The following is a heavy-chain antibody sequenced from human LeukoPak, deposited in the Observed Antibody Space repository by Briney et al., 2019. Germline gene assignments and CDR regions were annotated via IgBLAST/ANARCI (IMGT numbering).Heavy chain of an antibody. V-gene: IGHV3-21*06. Sequence: PGGSLRLSCTASGFSFSTYSMAWVRQAPGKGLEWVSSVSSRTSYKYYADSVKGRFTISRDNAKNSVYLQLNSLRVEDTAVYYCAELGITMIGGVWGKGTTVTISS. CDR2: VSSRTSYK. CDR3: AELGITMIGGV. J-gene: IGHJ6*04. CDR1: GFSFSTYS. D-gene: IGHD3-10*02.